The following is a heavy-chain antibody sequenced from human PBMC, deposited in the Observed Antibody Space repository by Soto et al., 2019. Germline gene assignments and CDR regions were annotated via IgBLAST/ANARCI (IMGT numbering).Heavy chain of an antibody. J-gene: IGHJ6*02. CDR3: ARAIPWEGFGELLPYYYYYYGMDV. Sequence: SVKVSCKASGGTFSSYAISWVRQAPGQGLEWMGGIIPIFGTANYAQKFQGRVTITADESTSTAYMELSSLRSEDTAVYYRARAIPWEGFGELLPYYYYYYGMDVWGQGTTVTVSS. CDR2: IIPIFGTA. D-gene: IGHD3-10*01. V-gene: IGHV1-69*13. CDR1: GGTFSSYA.